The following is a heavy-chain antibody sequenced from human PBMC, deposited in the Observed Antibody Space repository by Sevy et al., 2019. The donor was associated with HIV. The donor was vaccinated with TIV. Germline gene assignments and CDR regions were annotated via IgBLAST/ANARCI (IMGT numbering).Heavy chain of an antibody. Sequence: GGSLRLSCAASGFTFSSYGMHWVRQAPGKGLEWVAVISYDGSNKYYADSVKGRFTISRDNSKNTLYLQMNSLRAEDTAVYYCANELVVRGVQQSLFDYSGQGTLVTVSS. CDR3: ANELVVRGVQQSLFDY. J-gene: IGHJ4*02. CDR1: GFTFSSYG. V-gene: IGHV3-30*18. D-gene: IGHD3-10*01. CDR2: ISYDGSNK.